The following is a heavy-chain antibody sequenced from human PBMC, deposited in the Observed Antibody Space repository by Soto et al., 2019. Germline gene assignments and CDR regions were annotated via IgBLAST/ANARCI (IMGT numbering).Heavy chain of an antibody. CDR2: ISDSGGLT. J-gene: IGHJ4*02. D-gene: IGHD3-9*01. V-gene: IGHV3-23*01. CDR3: ERPKLRYFDWFRFDY. Sequence: GGSLRLSCAASGFAFSSHPMSWVRQAPERGLEWVSGISDSGGLTYNADSVKGRFTISRDNSKNTLYLQMNSLRAEDTAVYYCERPKLRYFDWFRFDYWGQGTLVTVSS. CDR1: GFAFSSHP.